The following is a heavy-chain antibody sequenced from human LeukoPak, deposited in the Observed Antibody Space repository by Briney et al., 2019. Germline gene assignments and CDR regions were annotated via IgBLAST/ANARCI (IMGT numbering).Heavy chain of an antibody. CDR1: GGSFSGYY. D-gene: IGHD3-3*01. CDR3: ARVGKYDFWSGHDETRLDY. J-gene: IGHJ4*02. V-gene: IGHV4-34*01. Sequence: SETLSLTCGVYGGSFSGYYWSWIRQPPGKGLEWIGEINHSGSTNYNPSLKSRVTISVDTSKNQFSLKLSSVTAADTAVYYCARVGKYDFWSGHDETRLDYWGQGSLVTVSS. CDR2: INHSGST.